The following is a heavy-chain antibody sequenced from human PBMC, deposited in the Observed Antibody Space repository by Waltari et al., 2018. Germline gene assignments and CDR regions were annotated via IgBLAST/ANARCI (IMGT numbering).Heavy chain of an antibody. Sequence: EVQLVASGGGLVQPGGSLRLSCAASGFTFSSYYLSWVRQAPGKGLEWVANIKQEGSEKYYGDSLKGRFTISKDNAQNSLYLQMNSLRAEDTAVYYCTRNIAMAGFDYWGQGTLVTVSS. CDR3: TRNIAMAGFDY. J-gene: IGHJ4*02. V-gene: IGHV3-7*01. CDR2: IKQEGSEK. D-gene: IGHD6-19*01. CDR1: GFTFSSYY.